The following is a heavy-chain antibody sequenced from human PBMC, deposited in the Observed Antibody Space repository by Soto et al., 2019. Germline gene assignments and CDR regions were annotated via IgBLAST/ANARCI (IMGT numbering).Heavy chain of an antibody. CDR1: GFTVSNNY. Sequence: EVQLVESGGGLIQPGGSLRLSCAVSGFTVSNNYMSWVRQAPGKGLEGVSVIYSGGYTAYGDSVKGRFTISRDNSKNTLNLKKNGPRAAATAGYYGATQPGGGGYWGQGTLVTVSS. D-gene: IGHD2-2*01. V-gene: IGHV3-53*01. CDR2: IYSGGYT. J-gene: IGHJ4*02. CDR3: ATQPGGGGY.